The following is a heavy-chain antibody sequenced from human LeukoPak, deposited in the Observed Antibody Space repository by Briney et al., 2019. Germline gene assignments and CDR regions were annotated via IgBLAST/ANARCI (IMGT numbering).Heavy chain of an antibody. D-gene: IGHD1-26*01. CDR2: IYYSGRT. J-gene: IGHJ6*03. CDR1: GGSISSYY. CDR3: ARTPRLYSGSYYYYYYMDV. V-gene: IGHV4-59*12. Sequence: PSETLSLTCTVSGGSISSYYWSWIRQPPGKGLEWVGYIYYSGRTNYNPSLKSRVTMSVDTSKNQFSLKLSSVTAADTAVYYCARTPRLYSGSYYYYYYMDVWGKGTTVTISS.